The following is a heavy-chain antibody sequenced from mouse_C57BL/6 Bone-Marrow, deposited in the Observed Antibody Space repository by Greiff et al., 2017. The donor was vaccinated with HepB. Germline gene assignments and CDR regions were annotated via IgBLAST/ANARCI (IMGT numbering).Heavy chain of an antibody. CDR1: GYTFTSYG. J-gene: IGHJ3*01. V-gene: IGHV1-81*01. CDR3: ARGERSTMVTTAFAY. Sequence: QVQLKQSGAELARPGASVKLSCKASGYTFTSYGISWVKQRTGQGLEWIGEIYPRSGNTYYNEKFKGKATLTADKSSSTAYMELRSLTSEDSAVYFCARGERSTMVTTAFAYWGQGTLVTVSA. D-gene: IGHD2-2*01. CDR2: IYPRSGNT.